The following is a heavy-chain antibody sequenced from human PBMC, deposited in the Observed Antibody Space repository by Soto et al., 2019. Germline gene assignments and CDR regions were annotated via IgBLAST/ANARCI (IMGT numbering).Heavy chain of an antibody. D-gene: IGHD1-1*01. J-gene: IGHJ5*02. Sequence: PSETLSLTCTVSGASISGFYWSWIRKSAGKGLEWIGRIYAPGTTDYNPSLKSRVMMPVDTSKKQFSLKLRSVTAADTAVYYCVRDGTKTLRDWFDPWGQGISVTVSS. V-gene: IGHV4-4*07. CDR1: GASISGFY. CDR2: IYAPGTT. CDR3: VRDGTKTLRDWFDP.